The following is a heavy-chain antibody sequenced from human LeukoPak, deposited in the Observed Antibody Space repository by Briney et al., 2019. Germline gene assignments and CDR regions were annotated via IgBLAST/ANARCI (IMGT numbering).Heavy chain of an antibody. CDR2: IKTDGSIT. V-gene: IGHV3-NL1*01. Sequence: GGSLRLSCAASGFTFSSYAMHWVRQAPGKGLEWVSRIKTDGSITNYADSVKGRFTISRDNSKNTLYLQMNDLRPEDTAVYYCAKTQLVGSYHPPGYCGQGTLVTVSS. CDR1: GFTFSSYA. J-gene: IGHJ4*02. D-gene: IGHD1-26*01. CDR3: AKTQLVGSYHPPGY.